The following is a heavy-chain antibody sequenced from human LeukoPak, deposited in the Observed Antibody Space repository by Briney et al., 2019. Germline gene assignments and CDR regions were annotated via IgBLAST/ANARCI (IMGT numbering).Heavy chain of an antibody. CDR2: IYYGGST. CDR3: ARLLAGCPGGRCRAHFDY. CDR1: GDSINSNY. D-gene: IGHD2-15*01. J-gene: IGHJ4*02. Sequence: PSETLSLTCSVSGDSINSNYWSWVRQPPGKGLEWVGYIYYGGSTNYNPSLKSRVSMSVDTSKNQFSPNLSSVSAADTAVYHCARLLAGCPGGRCRAHFDYWGQGTLVTVSS. V-gene: IGHV4-59*01.